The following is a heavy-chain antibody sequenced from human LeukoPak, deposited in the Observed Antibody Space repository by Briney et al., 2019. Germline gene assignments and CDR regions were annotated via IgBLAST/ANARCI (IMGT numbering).Heavy chain of an antibody. Sequence: PSETLSLTCTASGGSISSYYWSWIRQPPGKGLEWIGEINHSGSTNYNPSLKSRVTISVDTSKNQFSLKLSSVTAADTAVYYCARGIPGRSIDYWGQGTLVTVSS. CDR1: GGSISSYY. CDR3: ARGIPGRSIDY. J-gene: IGHJ4*02. V-gene: IGHV4-34*01. CDR2: INHSGST. D-gene: IGHD3-16*02.